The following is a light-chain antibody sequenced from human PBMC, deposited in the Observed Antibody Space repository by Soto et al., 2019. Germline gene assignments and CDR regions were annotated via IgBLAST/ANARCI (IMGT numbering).Light chain of an antibody. CDR2: DVT. J-gene: IGLJ3*02. CDR3: CSHAGSYTWV. V-gene: IGLV2-11*01. Sequence: QSALTQPRSVSGSPGQSVTISCTGTSSDVGGYNYVSWYQEHPGKAPKLMIYDVTKRPSGVPDRFSGSKSGNTASLTISGLQAEDEADYYCCSHAGSYTWVFGGGTQLIVL. CDR1: SSDVGGYNY.